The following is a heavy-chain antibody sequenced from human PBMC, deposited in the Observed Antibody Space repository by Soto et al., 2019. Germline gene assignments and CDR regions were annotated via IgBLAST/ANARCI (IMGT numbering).Heavy chain of an antibody. V-gene: IGHV3-21*06. Sequence: LRLSCVASGFKFTSSRMNWVRQAPGKGLEWVASISASGKDTFYRHSVKGRFAISRDNAGTSLSLRMDSLRVEDTAVYHCARVHLVAGSAFYCDMDVWGPGTAVTVSS. D-gene: IGHD6-6*01. CDR3: ARVHLVAGSAFYCDMDV. CDR1: GFKFTSSR. CDR2: ISASGKDT. J-gene: IGHJ6*02.